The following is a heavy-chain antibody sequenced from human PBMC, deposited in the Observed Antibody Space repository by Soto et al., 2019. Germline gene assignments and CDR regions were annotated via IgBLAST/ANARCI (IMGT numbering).Heavy chain of an antibody. Sequence: SETLSLTCIVSGAARNSGNYYWIWIRHVPGKGLEWIGHIYVTGAVDYNPSLRDRITISQDTSERQFSLNLRLVTAADTAVYYCARLRIATNNYKWFDPWGQGTLVTVSS. V-gene: IGHV4-31*03. CDR3: ARLRIATNNYKWFDP. CDR2: IYVTGAV. CDR1: GAARNSGNYY. J-gene: IGHJ5*02. D-gene: IGHD2-21*01.